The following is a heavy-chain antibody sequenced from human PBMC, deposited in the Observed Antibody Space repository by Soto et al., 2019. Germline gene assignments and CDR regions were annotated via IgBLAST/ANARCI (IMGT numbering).Heavy chain of an antibody. V-gene: IGHV4-31*03. J-gene: IGHJ6*02. CDR2: IYYSGNT. D-gene: IGHD5-18*01. Sequence: SETLSLTCTVSGGSIRSGGYYWSWVRQNPRRGLEWIGNIYYSGNTYYNSSLKSRLTISVDTSKNQFSLNLSSVTAADTAVYYCARDRLMATAGTARHYFGLDVWGQGTTVTVSS. CDR3: ARDRLMATAGTARHYFGLDV. CDR1: GGSIRSGGYY.